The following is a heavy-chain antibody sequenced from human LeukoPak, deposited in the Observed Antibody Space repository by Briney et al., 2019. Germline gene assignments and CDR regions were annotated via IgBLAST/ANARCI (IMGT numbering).Heavy chain of an antibody. CDR1: GFTFSSYG. D-gene: IGHD6-13*01. CDR3: AKVSRIAAAGTFLDY. Sequence: GGSLRLSCAASGFTFSSYGMHWVRQAPGKGLEWVAFIRYDGSNKYYADSVKGRFTISRDNSKNTLYLQMNSLRAEDTAVYYCAKVSRIAAAGTFLDYWGQGTLVTVSS. V-gene: IGHV3-30*02. CDR2: IRYDGSNK. J-gene: IGHJ4*02.